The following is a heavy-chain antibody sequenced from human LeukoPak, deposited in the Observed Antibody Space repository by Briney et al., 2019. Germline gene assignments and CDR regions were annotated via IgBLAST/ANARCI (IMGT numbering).Heavy chain of an antibody. Sequence: GGSLRLSCAASGFTFSSYWVPWVRHAPGKGLEWVSRINNDGSTINYADSVKGRFTISRDNAQNTLYLQMDSLRAEDTAIYFCARAGYYRFDYWGQGTLVTVSS. J-gene: IGHJ4*02. D-gene: IGHD2-15*01. V-gene: IGHV3-74*01. CDR1: GFTFSSYW. CDR3: ARAGYYRFDY. CDR2: INNDGSTI.